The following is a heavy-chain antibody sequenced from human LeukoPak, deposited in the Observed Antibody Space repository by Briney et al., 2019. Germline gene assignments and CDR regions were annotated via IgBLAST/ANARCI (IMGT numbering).Heavy chain of an antibody. V-gene: IGHV3-53*01. CDR3: ASRQFYGMDV. CDR2: IYSGGST. Sequence: GGSLRLSCAASGFTVSSNYMSWVRQAPGKGLEGGSVIYSGGSTYYADSVKGRFTISRDNSKNTLYLQMNSLRAEDKAVYYCASRQFYGMDVWGKGTTVTVSS. D-gene: IGHD5-24*01. J-gene: IGHJ6*04. CDR1: GFTVSSNY.